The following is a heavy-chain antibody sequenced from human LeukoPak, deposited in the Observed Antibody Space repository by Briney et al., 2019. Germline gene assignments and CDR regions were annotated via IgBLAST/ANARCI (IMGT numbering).Heavy chain of an antibody. D-gene: IGHD1-7*01. CDR3: ARSGTTSSSASRAGVAY. V-gene: IGHV7-4-1*02. Sequence: ASVKVSCKASGYTFTSYAMNWVRQAPGQGLEWMGWINTNTGNPTYAQGFTGRVVFSLDTSVSTAYLQISSLKAEDTAVYYCARSGTTSSSASRAGVAYWGQGTLVTVPS. CDR2: INTNTGNP. J-gene: IGHJ4*02. CDR1: GYTFTSYA.